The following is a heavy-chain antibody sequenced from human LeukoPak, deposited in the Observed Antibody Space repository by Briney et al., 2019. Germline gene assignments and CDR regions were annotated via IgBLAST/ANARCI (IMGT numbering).Heavy chain of an antibody. D-gene: IGHD1-26*01. Sequence: GGSLRLSCAASGFTFSSYSMNWVRQAPGKGLEWVGRIKSKTDGGTTDYAAPVKGRFTISRDDSKNTLYLQMNSLKTEDTAVYYCTTFARWDTFFLGDYYYMDVWGKGTTVTVSS. J-gene: IGHJ6*03. V-gene: IGHV3-15*01. CDR1: GFTFSSYS. CDR3: TTFARWDTFFLGDYYYMDV. CDR2: IKSKTDGGTT.